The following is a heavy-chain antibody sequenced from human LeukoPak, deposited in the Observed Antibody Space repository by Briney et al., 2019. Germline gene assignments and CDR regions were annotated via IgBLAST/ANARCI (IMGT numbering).Heavy chain of an antibody. CDR2: IYYSGST. D-gene: IGHD3-22*01. CDR3: ARFPHYSDSSGYQSGYFYL. CDR1: GGSISSYY. V-gene: IGHV4-59*01. J-gene: IGHJ2*01. Sequence: ASETLSLTCTLSGGSISSYYWSWIRQPPGKGLEWIGYIYYSGSTNYNPSLKSPVTISVDTSKNQFSLKLSSVTAADTAVYYCARFPHYSDSSGYQSGYFYLWGRGTLVTVSS.